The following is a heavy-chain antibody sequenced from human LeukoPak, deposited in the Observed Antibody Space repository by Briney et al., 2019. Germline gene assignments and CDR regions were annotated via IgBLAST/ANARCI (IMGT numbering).Heavy chain of an antibody. CDR1: GYTFTSYG. J-gene: IGHJ4*02. CDR2: ISAYNGNT. CDR3: ARAYYYDSSGPTDFDY. V-gene: IGHV1-18*01. Sequence: ASVKVSCKASGYTFTSYGISWVRQAPGQGLEWMGWISAYNGNTNYAQKLQGRVTMTTDTSTSTAYMELRSLRSDDTAVYYCARAYYYDSSGPTDFDYWGQGTLVTVSS. D-gene: IGHD3-22*01.